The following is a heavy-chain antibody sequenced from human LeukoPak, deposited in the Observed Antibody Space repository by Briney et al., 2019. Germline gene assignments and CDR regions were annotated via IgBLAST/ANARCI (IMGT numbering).Heavy chain of an antibody. V-gene: IGHV3-23*01. CDR1: GFTFSSYA. D-gene: IGHD3-3*01. J-gene: IGHJ3*02. CDR2: ISGSGGST. Sequence: PGGSLRLSCAASGFTFSSYAMSWVCQAPGKGLEWVSAISGSGGSTYYADSVKGRFTISRDNSKNTLYLQMNSLRAEDTAVYYCAKGGRITIFGVVMHDAFDIWGQGTMVTVSS. CDR3: AKGGRITIFGVVMHDAFDI.